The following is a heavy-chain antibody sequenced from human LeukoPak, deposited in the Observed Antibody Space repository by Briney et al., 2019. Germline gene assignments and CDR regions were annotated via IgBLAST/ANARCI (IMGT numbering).Heavy chain of an antibody. J-gene: IGHJ4*02. CDR2: ISSSSSYI. V-gene: IGHV3-21*01. Sequence: GGSLRLSCAASGFTFSSCRMNWVRQAPGKGLEWVSSISSSSSYIYYADSMKGRFTISRDNAKNSLYLQMNSLRAEDTAVYYCARVSSPDYYDSSGNFDYWGQGTLVTVSS. D-gene: IGHD3-22*01. CDR3: ARVSSPDYYDSSGNFDY. CDR1: GFTFSSCR.